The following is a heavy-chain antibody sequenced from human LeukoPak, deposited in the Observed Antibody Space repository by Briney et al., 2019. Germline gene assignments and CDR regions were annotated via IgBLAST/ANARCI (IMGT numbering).Heavy chain of an antibody. CDR1: GFTFSSYA. CDR2: ISYDGSDK. Sequence: PGRSLRLSCAASGFTFSSYAMHWVRQAPGKGLEWVAVISYDGSDKYYADSVKGRFTISRDNSKNTLYLQMNSLRAEDTAVYYYLVPAAIGYGMDVWGQGTTVTVSS. V-gene: IGHV3-30-3*01. J-gene: IGHJ6*02. D-gene: IGHD2-2*02. CDR3: LVPAAIGYGMDV.